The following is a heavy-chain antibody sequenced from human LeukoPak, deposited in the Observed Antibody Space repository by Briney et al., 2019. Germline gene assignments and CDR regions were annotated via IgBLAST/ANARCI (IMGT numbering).Heavy chain of an antibody. J-gene: IGHJ6*03. CDR3: ARSPDYSSYNYYYYMDV. V-gene: IGHV4-4*07. Sequence: SETLSLTCIVSGGSISSYYWSWIRQPAGKGLEWIGRIYASGITKYDPSLKSRVTMSVDTSKNQFSLKLSSVTAADTAVYYCARSPDYSSYNYYYYMDVWGKGTTVTVSS. CDR1: GGSISSYY. CDR2: IYASGIT. D-gene: IGHD4-11*01.